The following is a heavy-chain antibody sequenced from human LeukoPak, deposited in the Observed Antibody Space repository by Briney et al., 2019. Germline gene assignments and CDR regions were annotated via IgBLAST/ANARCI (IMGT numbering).Heavy chain of an antibody. V-gene: IGHV3-48*01. CDR2: FSVRYNVI. J-gene: IGHJ4*02. CDR3: VRGLPVAAADF. Sequence: PGGSLRLSCAASGFSLTNFDMNWIRQAPGKGLEWVSFFSVRYNVIYYADSVKGRFTVSRDEAKNSLYLQMNSLRAEDTALYYCVRGLPVAAADFWGQGTLVTVSS. D-gene: IGHD6-13*01. CDR1: GFSLTNFD.